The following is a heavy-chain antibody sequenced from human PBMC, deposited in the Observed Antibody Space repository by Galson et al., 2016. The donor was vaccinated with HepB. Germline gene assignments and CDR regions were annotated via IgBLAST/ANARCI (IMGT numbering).Heavy chain of an antibody. J-gene: IGHJ4*02. CDR2: TYYRSNWIN. V-gene: IGHV6-1*03. D-gene: IGHD5-18*01. Sequence: CAISGDSVSSNSAAWNWIRQSPSRGLEWLGRTYYRSNWINEYAVSVKGWITIKSDTYKNQFSMPLNAVTPEETALYYCARGAYSSQLFVFWGQGILVTVSS. CDR1: GDSVSSNSAA. CDR3: ARGAYSSQLFVF.